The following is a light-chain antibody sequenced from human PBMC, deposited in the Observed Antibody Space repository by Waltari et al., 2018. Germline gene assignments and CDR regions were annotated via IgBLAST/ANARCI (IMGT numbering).Light chain of an antibody. J-gene: IGKJ4*01. V-gene: IGKV3-15*01. CDR2: GAS. CDR1: RNVNSN. Sequence: VMTQSPDTLSVSPGERATLSCRTSRNVNSNLAWYQHKPGQDPRLLMYGASTRPTGIPARFSGSEYGTEFTLTITSLQSKDFAVYYCQQYNNWPLTFGGGTKVEI. CDR3: QQYNNWPLT.